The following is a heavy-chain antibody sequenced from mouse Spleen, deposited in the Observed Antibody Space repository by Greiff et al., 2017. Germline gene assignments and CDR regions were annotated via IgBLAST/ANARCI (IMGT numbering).Heavy chain of an antibody. CDR3: ARVYYRYDGFAY. Sequence: QVQLQQPGAELVKPGASVKLSCKASGYTFTSYWMHWVKQRPGQGLEWIGMIHPNSGSTNYNEKFKSKATLTVDKSSSTAYMQLSSLTSEDSAVYYCARVYYRYDGFAYWGQGTLVTVSA. J-gene: IGHJ3*01. D-gene: IGHD2-14*01. CDR2: IHPNSGST. V-gene: IGHV1-64*01. CDR1: GYTFTSYW.